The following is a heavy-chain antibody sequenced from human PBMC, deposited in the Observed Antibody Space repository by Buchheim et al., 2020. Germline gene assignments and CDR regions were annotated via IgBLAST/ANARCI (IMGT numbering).Heavy chain of an antibody. CDR3: ATGGWGSDFFDY. CDR2: VSDSGGST. Sequence: EVQLLESGGGLVQPGGSLRLSCAASGFIFSTYAMTWVRQAPGKGLEWVSDVSDSGGSTYYSDSVKGRFTISRDNSKNTLYLQMNSLRVEDTAVYYCATGGWGSDFFDYWGQGTL. J-gene: IGHJ4*02. CDR1: GFIFSTYA. V-gene: IGHV3-23*01. D-gene: IGHD7-27*01.